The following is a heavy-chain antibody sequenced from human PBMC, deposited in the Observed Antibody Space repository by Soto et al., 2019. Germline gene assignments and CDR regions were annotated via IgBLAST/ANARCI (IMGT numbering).Heavy chain of an antibody. V-gene: IGHV5-51*01. Sequence: GEPLRISCRTSGDKFTSYWSAWVRKMPGKGLEWMGIIFPSDSDTRYSPSFQGQVTISADRSTSTVFLQWASLKASDTAVYFCARKDKSGYFTWFDPWGQGTLVTVSS. CDR3: ARKDKSGYFTWFDP. CDR1: GDKFTSYW. CDR2: IFPSDSDT. D-gene: IGHD3-22*01. J-gene: IGHJ5*02.